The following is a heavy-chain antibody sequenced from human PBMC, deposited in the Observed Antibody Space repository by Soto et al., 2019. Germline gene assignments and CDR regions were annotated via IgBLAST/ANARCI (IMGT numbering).Heavy chain of an antibody. CDR3: TTRERGDFWSGYWFVYYGMDV. D-gene: IGHD3-3*01. CDR1: GFTFSNAW. V-gene: IGHV3-15*07. J-gene: IGHJ6*02. Sequence: GGSLRLSCAASGFTFSNAWMNWVRQAPGKGLEWVGRIKSKTDGGTTDYAAPVKGRFTISRDDSKNTLYLQMNSLKTEDTAVYYCTTRERGDFWSGYWFVYYGMDVWGQGTTVTVSS. CDR2: IKSKTDGGTT.